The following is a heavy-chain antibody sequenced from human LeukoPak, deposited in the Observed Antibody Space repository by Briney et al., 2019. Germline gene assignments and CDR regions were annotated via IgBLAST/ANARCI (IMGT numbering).Heavy chain of an antibody. V-gene: IGHV3-48*03. CDR2: ISSSGSTI. D-gene: IGHD6-19*01. CDR1: GFTFSSYE. CDR3: ARVGGSGWYSGDY. Sequence: GGSLRLSCAASGFTFSSYEMNWVRQAPGKGLEWVSYISSSGSTIYYADSVKGRFTISRDNAKNSLYLQMNSLRAEDTAVYYCARVGGSGWYSGDYWGQGTLVTVSS. J-gene: IGHJ4*02.